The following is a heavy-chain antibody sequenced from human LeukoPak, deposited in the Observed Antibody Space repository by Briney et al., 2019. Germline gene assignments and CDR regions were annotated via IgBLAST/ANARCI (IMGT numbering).Heavy chain of an antibody. J-gene: IGHJ4*02. CDR2: ISAYNGNT. V-gene: IGHV1-18*01. CDR1: GYAFTSYG. Sequence: ASVKVSCMASGYAFTSYGISWVRQAPGQGLEWMGWISAYNGNTNYAQKLQGRVTMTTDTSTSTAYMELRSLRSDDTAVYYCARVVSIAAAGKVWGQGTLVTVSS. CDR3: ARVVSIAAAGKV. D-gene: IGHD6-13*01.